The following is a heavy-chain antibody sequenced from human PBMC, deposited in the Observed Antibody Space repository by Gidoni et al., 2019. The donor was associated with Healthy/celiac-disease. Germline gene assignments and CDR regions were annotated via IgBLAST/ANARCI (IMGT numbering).Heavy chain of an antibody. CDR1: GGSIIIYY. Sequence: QVHLQASCPGLVTPSPTMSLTRTVSGGSIIIYYWSWIRQPPGKGLEWIGSLYYSWSTNYTPSLKSRVTISVDTSKNQFSLKLSSVTAADTAVYYCARHVLLWFGELTGAFDIWGQGTMVTVSS. CDR3: ARHVLLWFGELTGAFDI. V-gene: IGHV4-59*08. CDR2: LYYSWST. J-gene: IGHJ3*02. D-gene: IGHD3-10*01.